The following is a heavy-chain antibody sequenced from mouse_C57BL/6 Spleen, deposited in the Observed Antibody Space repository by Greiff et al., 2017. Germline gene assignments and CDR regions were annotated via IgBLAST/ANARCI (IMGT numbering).Heavy chain of an antibody. D-gene: IGHD2-3*01. CDR2: ISSGGDYI. CDR3: TRDGLGPFAY. J-gene: IGHJ3*01. V-gene: IGHV5-9-1*02. CDR1: GFTFSSYA. Sequence: VQLKESGEGLVKPGGSLKLSCAASGFTFSSYAMSWVRQTPEKRLEWVAYISSGGDYIYYADTVKGRFTISRENARNTLYLQMSSLKSEDTAMYYCTRDGLGPFAYWGQGTLVTVSA.